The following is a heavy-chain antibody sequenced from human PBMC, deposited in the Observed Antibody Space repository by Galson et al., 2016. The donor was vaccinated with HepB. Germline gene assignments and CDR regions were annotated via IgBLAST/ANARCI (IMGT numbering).Heavy chain of an antibody. V-gene: IGHV2-5*01. CDR1: GFSLTTDTVG. CDR3: AHSRIYDHYYFDS. CDR2: IYWNDDK. Sequence: PALVKPTQTLTLTCTVSGFSLTTDTVGVAWIRQPPGKALEWLALIYWNDDKRYSPSLKSRLTITKDTSKNQVVLRMTKMDPVDTGTYYCAHSRIYDHYYFDSWGQGTLVAVSS. J-gene: IGHJ4*02. D-gene: IGHD3-16*01.